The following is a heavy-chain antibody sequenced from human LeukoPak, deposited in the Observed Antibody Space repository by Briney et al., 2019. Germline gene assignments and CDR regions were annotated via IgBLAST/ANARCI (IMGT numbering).Heavy chain of an antibody. CDR2: IYHSGST. J-gene: IGHJ5*02. CDR1: GGSISSGGYS. D-gene: IGHD5-18*01. Sequence: ASETLSLTCAVSGGSISSGGYSWSWIRQPPGKGLEWIGYIYHSGSTYYNPSLKSRVTISVDRSKNQFSLKLSSVTAADTAVYYCARALYRGYSYGYVGGDWFDPWGQGTQVTVSS. CDR3: ARALYRGYSYGYVGGDWFDP. V-gene: IGHV4-30-2*01.